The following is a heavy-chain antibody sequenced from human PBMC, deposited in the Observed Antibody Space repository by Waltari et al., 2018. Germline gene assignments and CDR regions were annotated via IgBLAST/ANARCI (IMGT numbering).Heavy chain of an antibody. V-gene: IGHV4-39*02. J-gene: IGHJ3*01. CDR2: VSYNGAT. CDR3: ATYIGASIGTAAFDV. CDR1: GGSLTSNRHY. D-gene: IGHD5-12*01. Sequence: QLQLQESGPGLGKPSETLSLTCSVSGGSLTSNRHYWAWVRQPPGQGLEWIGTVSYNGATYSSPSLKSRVTVSRDTSKNHLSLKLGSVTAADTAVYYCATYIGASIGTAAFDVWGQGTMVTVSS.